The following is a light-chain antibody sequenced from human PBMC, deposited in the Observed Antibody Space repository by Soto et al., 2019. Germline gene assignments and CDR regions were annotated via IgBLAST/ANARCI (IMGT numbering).Light chain of an antibody. CDR3: QQYGISPLT. J-gene: IGKJ1*01. V-gene: IGKV3-20*01. Sequence: EIVLTQSPGTLSLSPGERATLSCRASESVMNNLAWYQHKAGQAPRLLIYGASSRATGIPDKFSGSASGTDFTLTISRLEPEDFAVYYCQQYGISPLTFGQGTKVEIK. CDR2: GAS. CDR1: ESVMNN.